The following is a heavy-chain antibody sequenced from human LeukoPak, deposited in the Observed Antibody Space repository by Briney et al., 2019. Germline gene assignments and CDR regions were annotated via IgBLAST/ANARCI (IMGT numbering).Heavy chain of an antibody. Sequence: PSETLSLTCTVSGDSINSSDYYWAWIRQPPGEGLEWIGTIYYSGSTYYESSLKSRLTISVDSSKNQFSLKMISVTAADTGVYYCARHGNWDPFDYWGQGALVTVSS. D-gene: IGHD7-27*01. V-gene: IGHV4-39*01. J-gene: IGHJ4*02. CDR2: IYYSGST. CDR3: ARHGNWDPFDY. CDR1: GDSINSSDYY.